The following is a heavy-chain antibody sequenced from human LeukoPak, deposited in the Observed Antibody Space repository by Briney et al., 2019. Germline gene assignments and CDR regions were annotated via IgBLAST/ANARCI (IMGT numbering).Heavy chain of an antibody. CDR1: GGSFSGYY. D-gene: IGHD4-17*01. V-gene: IGHV4-34*01. J-gene: IGHJ4*02. Sequence: KTSETLSLTCAVYGGSFSGYYWSWIRQPPGKGLEWIGEINHSGSTNYNPSLKSRVTISVDTSKNQFSLKLSSVTAADTAVYYCAREDYGDYVPRFDYWGQGTLVTLSS. CDR3: AREDYGDYVPRFDY. CDR2: INHSGST.